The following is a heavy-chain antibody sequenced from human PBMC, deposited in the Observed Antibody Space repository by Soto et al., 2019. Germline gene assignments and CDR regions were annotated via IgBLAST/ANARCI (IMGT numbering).Heavy chain of an antibody. J-gene: IGHJ5*02. CDR2: ISSSSSTI. CDR1: GFTFSSYS. CDR3: ARDTYSMPYSGSPNWFDP. Sequence: GGSLRLSCAASGFTFSSYSMNWVRQAPGKGLEWVSYISSSSSTIYYADSVKGRFTISRDNAKNSLYLQMNSLRDEDTAVYYCARDTYSMPYSGSPNWFDPWGQGTLVTVSS. V-gene: IGHV3-48*02. D-gene: IGHD1-26*01.